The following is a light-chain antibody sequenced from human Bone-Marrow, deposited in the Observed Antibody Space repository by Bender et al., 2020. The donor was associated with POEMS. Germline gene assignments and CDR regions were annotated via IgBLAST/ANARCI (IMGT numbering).Light chain of an antibody. CDR3: QTWDSGQTWDSGIVL. Sequence: SDELTQAPSVSVSPGQTARITCSGKKLVNKYVCWYQHKPGQSPMLVIYEDNQRPSGIPERFSGSNSGGTATLTISGTQPMDEADYFCQTWDSGQTWDSGIVLVGGGTKLTVL. J-gene: IGLJ2*01. CDR1: KLVNKY. CDR2: EDN. V-gene: IGLV3-1*01.